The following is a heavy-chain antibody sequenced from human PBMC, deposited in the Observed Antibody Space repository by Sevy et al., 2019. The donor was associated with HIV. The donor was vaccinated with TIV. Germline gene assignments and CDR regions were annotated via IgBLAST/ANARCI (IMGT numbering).Heavy chain of an antibody. Sequence: GGSLRLSCAASGFTFSNAWMSWVRQAPGKGLEWVGRIKGKIYDGTIDYAAPVKGRFGISRDASKNTLYLQMNSLKTEDTAVYYCTTASWSQEDYYNYWGQGTLVTVSS. D-gene: IGHD6-13*01. J-gene: IGHJ4*02. CDR2: IKGKIYDGTI. CDR1: GFTFSNAW. CDR3: TTASWSQEDYYNY. V-gene: IGHV3-15*01.